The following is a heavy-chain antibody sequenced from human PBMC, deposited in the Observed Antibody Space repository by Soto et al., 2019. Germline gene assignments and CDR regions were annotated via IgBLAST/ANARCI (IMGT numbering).Heavy chain of an antibody. Sequence: SETLSLTCTVSGGSISDHYYMWIRQSPGKGLEYIGYIYNGGRTDYNPSLKSRVIISVDTSKNQFSLKLSSVTAADTAVYYCARLAAAGTLPHHFYYYYGMDVWGQGTTVTVSS. CDR3: ARLAAAGTLPHHFYYYYGMDV. D-gene: IGHD6-13*01. J-gene: IGHJ6*02. CDR1: GGSISDHY. V-gene: IGHV4-59*08. CDR2: IYNGGRT.